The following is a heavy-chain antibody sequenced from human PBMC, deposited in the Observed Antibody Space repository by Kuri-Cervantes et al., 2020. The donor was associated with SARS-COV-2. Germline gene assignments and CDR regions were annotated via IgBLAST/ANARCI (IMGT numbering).Heavy chain of an antibody. CDR3: ARIMDIVVVPAAGYGMDV. CDR2: IYYSGST. V-gene: IGHV4-39*01. Sequence: SETLFLTCTVSGGSISSSSYYWGWIRQPPGKGLEWIGSIYYSGSTYYNPSLKSRVTISVDTSKNQFSLKLSSVTAADTAVYYCARIMDIVVVPAAGYGMDVWGQGTTVTVSS. D-gene: IGHD2-2*03. CDR1: GGSISSSSYY. J-gene: IGHJ6*02.